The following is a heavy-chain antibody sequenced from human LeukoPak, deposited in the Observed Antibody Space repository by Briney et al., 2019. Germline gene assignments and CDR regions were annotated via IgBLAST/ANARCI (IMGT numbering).Heavy chain of an antibody. V-gene: IGHV3-23*01. J-gene: IGHJ4*02. CDR1: GLSFSSFA. CDR3: ARASWVSSTDAVR. CDR2: IRGNGGT. Sequence: PGGSLRLSCAASGLSFSSFAMSWVRQGPARGLEWVSSIRGNGGTFYADSVKGRFTLSSDSSRNTVYFQLNNLRVEDTAIYYCARASWVSSTDAVRWGQGTLVTVSS. D-gene: IGHD3-16*01.